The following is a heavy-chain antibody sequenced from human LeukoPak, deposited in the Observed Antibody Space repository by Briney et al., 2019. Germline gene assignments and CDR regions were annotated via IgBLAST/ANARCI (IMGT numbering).Heavy chain of an antibody. V-gene: IGHV1-18*01. CDR3: ARTCSGSSCYVIY. D-gene: IGHD2-2*01. CDR2: ISGYNGNT. CDR1: GYTFSNYG. J-gene: IGHJ4*02. Sequence: ASVKVSCKASGYTFSNYGITWVRQAPGQGLEWMGWISGYNGNTNYAQKFQGRVTMTTETSPSTAYMELRSLRSDDTAVYYCARTCSGSSCYVIYWGQGTLLTVSS.